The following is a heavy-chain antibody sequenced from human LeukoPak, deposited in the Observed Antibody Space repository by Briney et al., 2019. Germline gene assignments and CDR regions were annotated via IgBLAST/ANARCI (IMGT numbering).Heavy chain of an antibody. Sequence: GGSLRLSCAASGFTVSSNHMSWVRQAPGKELEWVSVIYSGGTTYYADSVKGRFTISRDNSKNTLYLQMNSLRAEDTAVYYCARVESWGYYFDYWGQGTLVTVSS. CDR2: IYSGGTT. V-gene: IGHV3-53*01. CDR3: ARVESWGYYFDY. CDR1: GFTVSSNH. J-gene: IGHJ4*02. D-gene: IGHD7-27*01.